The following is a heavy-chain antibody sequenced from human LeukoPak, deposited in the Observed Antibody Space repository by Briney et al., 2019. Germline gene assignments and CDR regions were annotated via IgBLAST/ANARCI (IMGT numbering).Heavy chain of an antibody. J-gene: IGHJ4*02. D-gene: IGHD4-23*01. CDR3: AKAMTTVVTSPYYFDY. Sequence: SETLSLTCTVSGGSISSYYWSWIRQPPGKGLEWIGYIYYSGSTNYNPSLKSRVTISVDTSKNQFSLKLSSVTAADTAVYYCAKAMTTVVTSPYYFDYWGQGTLVTVSS. CDR1: GGSISSYY. V-gene: IGHV4-59*01. CDR2: IYYSGST.